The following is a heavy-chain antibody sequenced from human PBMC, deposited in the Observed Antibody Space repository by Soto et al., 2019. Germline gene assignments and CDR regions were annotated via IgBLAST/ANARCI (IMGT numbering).Heavy chain of an antibody. D-gene: IGHD4-4*01. CDR1: GFPFTHYA. CDR3: ATSQPERYSHYRQNYFFFGMDV. CDR2: ISGSGEDT. J-gene: IGHJ6*02. Sequence: HPGGSLRLSCAASGFPFTHYAMAWVRQAPGKGLEWVSGISGSGEDTYYADSVKGRFTISRDNSKNTLYLQIFSLRAEETAIYYWATSQPERYSHYRQNYFFFGMDVWGQGTTVTVSS. V-gene: IGHV3-23*01.